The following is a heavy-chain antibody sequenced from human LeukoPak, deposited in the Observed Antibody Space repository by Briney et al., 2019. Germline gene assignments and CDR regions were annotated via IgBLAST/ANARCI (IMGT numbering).Heavy chain of an antibody. J-gene: IGHJ3*02. CDR3: ARDNYYYDSSGYSAFDI. V-gene: IGHV4-59*12. CDR2: IYYSGST. CDR1: GGSISSYY. D-gene: IGHD3-22*01. Sequence: PSETLSLTCTVSGGSISSYYWSWIRQPPGKGLEWIGYIYYSGSTNYNPSLKSRVTISVDTSKNQFSLKLSSVTAADTAVYYCARDNYYYDSSGYSAFDIWGQGTMVTVSS.